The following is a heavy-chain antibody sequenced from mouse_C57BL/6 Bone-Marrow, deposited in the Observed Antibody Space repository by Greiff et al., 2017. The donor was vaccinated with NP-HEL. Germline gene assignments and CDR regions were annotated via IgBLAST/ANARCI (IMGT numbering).Heavy chain of an antibody. CDR3: ANQKRGYNKMGMDY. CDR2: IWRGGCQ. CDR1: GFSLTSYG. J-gene: IGHJ4*01. D-gene: IGHD2-5*01. Sequence: VKLMESGPGLVQPSQCLSITCTVSGFSLTSYGVHWVRQSPGKGLEWLGVIWRGGCQDSNAAFLSRLSITKDNSKSQVFFKMNSLQADDTAIYYCANQKRGYNKMGMDYWGQGTSVTVSS. V-gene: IGHV2-5*01.